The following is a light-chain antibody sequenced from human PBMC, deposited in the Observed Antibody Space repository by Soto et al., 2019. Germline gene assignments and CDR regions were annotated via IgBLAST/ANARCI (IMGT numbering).Light chain of an antibody. Sequence: EIGLTQSPGTLSLSPGERATLSCMASQIVRSTYLAWFQQKPGQAPRLLIYGASTRATGIPDRFSGSGSGTDFTLTIRGLEPEDFALYYCQQYGVTPPNTFGGGTKVEV. CDR1: QIVRSTY. CDR3: QQYGVTPPNT. V-gene: IGKV3-20*01. CDR2: GAS. J-gene: IGKJ4*01.